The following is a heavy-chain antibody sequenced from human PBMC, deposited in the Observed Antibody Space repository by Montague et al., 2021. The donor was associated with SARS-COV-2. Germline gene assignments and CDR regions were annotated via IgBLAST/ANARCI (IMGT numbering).Heavy chain of an antibody. CDR1: GVSISSGSYY. CDR3: VREKYYFDDSGSK. J-gene: IGHJ4*02. D-gene: IGHD3-22*01. Sequence: SETPSLTCSVSGVSISSGSYYWSWLRQPPGKGLEWIGYFYHTGSTNYTPPLRIHVTMSIDTSKNQFSLNLTSVTAAATAVYYCVREKYYFDDSGSKWGQGTLVTV. V-gene: IGHV4-61*01. CDR2: FYHTGST.